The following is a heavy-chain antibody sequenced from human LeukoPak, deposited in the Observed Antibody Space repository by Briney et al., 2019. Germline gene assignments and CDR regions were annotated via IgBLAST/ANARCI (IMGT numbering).Heavy chain of an antibody. Sequence: ASVKVSCKGSGGTFSSYTISWVRQAPGQGLEWMGRIIPILGIANYAQKFQGRVTITADKSTSTAYMELSSLRSEDTAVYYCAREYCSSTSCTADFDYWGQGTLVTVSS. D-gene: IGHD2-2*01. CDR3: AREYCSSTSCTADFDY. J-gene: IGHJ4*02. CDR2: IIPILGIA. V-gene: IGHV1-69*04. CDR1: GGTFSSYT.